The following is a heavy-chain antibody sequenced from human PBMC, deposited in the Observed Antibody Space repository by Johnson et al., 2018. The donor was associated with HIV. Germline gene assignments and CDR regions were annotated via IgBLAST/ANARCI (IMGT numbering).Heavy chain of an antibody. J-gene: IGHJ3*02. CDR3: AREGAWEVRPGAFDI. CDR1: GFTFSSYW. D-gene: IGHD1-26*01. Sequence: VQLVESGGGVVQPGRSLRLSCAASGFTFSSYWMSWVRQAPGKGLEWVANIKQDGSEKYYVDSVKGRFTISRDNAKNTLYLQMNSLRVEDTAVYYCAREGAWEVRPGAFDIWGQGTMVTVSS. V-gene: IGHV3-7*01. CDR2: IKQDGSEK.